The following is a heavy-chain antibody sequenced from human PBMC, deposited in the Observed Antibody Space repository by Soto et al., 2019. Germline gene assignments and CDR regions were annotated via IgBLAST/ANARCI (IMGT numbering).Heavy chain of an antibody. D-gene: IGHD3-22*01. CDR2: IYYSGST. Sequence: PSETLSLTCTVSGGSISSGDYYWSWIRQPPGKGLEWIGYIYYSGSTNYNPSLKSRVTISVDTSKNQFSLKLSSVTAADTAVYYCARARSPYYYDSSGYLYYFDYWGQGTLVTVSS. CDR3: ARARSPYYYDSSGYLYYFDY. CDR1: GGSISSGDYY. J-gene: IGHJ4*02. V-gene: IGHV4-30-4*01.